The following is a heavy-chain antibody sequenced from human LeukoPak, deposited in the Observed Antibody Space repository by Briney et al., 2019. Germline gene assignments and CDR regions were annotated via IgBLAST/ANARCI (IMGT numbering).Heavy chain of an antibody. CDR1: GFTFSGSA. CDR3: TRPGGSPGYYYGMDV. J-gene: IGHJ6*02. D-gene: IGHD2-15*01. CDR2: IRSKANSYAT. Sequence: GGSLKLSCAASGFTFSGSAMHWVRQASGKGLEWVGRIRSKANSYATAFAASVKGRFTISRDDSKNTVYLQMNSLKTEDTAVYYCTRPGGSPGYYYGMDVWGQGTTVTVSS. V-gene: IGHV3-73*01.